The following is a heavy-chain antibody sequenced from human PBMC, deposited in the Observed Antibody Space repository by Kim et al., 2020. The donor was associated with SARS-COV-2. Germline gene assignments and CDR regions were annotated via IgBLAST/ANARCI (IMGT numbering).Heavy chain of an antibody. V-gene: IGHV1-3*01. Sequence: ASVKVSCKASGYSFTNYPMHWVRQAPGHSLQWMGYINADNTNSKYSQKFQGRVTFTRDSSASTAYMELSSLSSEDTAVYYCATGICGSDCYLIDYWGQGTLVTVSS. D-gene: IGHD2-21*02. CDR3: ATGICGSDCYLIDY. CDR1: GYSFTNYP. CDR2: INADNTNS. J-gene: IGHJ4*02.